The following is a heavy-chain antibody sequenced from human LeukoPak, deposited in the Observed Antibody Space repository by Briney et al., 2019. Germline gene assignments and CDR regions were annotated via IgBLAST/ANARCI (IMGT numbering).Heavy chain of an antibody. J-gene: IGHJ4*02. CDR2: ISGSGGTT. CDR3: AKDVALTTVTTEYFDY. V-gene: IGHV3-23*01. Sequence: GGSLRLSCAASGFTFSSYVMSWVRQAPGKGLDWVSVISGSGGTTYYADSVKGRFTISRDNSKNTLYLQMNSLRAEDTAIYYCAKDVALTTVTTEYFDYWGQGTLVTVSS. D-gene: IGHD4-17*01. CDR1: GFTFSSYV.